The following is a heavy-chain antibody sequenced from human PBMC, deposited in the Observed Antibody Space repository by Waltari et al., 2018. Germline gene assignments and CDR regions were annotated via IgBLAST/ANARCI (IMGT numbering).Heavy chain of an antibody. V-gene: IGHV4-34*01. Sequence: QVQLQQWGAGLLKPSESLSLTCDVDGGSFSGYYWSWIRQPTGKGLEWIGEINHSGSTNYNPSLKSRVTISVDTSKNQFSLKLSSVTAADTAVYYCAREGQDIVVQPYYFDYWGQGTLVTVSS. D-gene: IGHD2-15*01. J-gene: IGHJ4*02. CDR2: INHSGST. CDR3: AREGQDIVVQPYYFDY. CDR1: GGSFSGYY.